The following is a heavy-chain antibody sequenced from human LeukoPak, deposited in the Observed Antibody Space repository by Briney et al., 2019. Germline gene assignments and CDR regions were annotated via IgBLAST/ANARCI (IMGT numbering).Heavy chain of an antibody. Sequence: SETLSPTCTVSGGSISSYYWSWIRQPPGKGLEWIGYIYYSGSTNYNPSLKSRVTISVDTSKNQFSLKLSSVTAADTAVYYCASSGTEGSFDYWGQGTLVTVSS. CDR1: GGSISSYY. D-gene: IGHD1-1*01. CDR3: ASSGTEGSFDY. V-gene: IGHV4-59*01. J-gene: IGHJ4*02. CDR2: IYYSGST.